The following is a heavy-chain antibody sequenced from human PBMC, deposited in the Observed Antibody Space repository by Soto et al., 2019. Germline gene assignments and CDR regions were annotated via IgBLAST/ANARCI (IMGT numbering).Heavy chain of an antibody. J-gene: IGHJ4*02. D-gene: IGHD6-19*01. CDR2: IKSKTDGGTT. Sequence: EVQLVESGGGLVKPGGSLRLSCAASGFTFSNAWMNWVRQAPGKGLEWVGRIKSKTDGGTTDYAAPVKGRFTISRDDSKNTLYLQMNSLKTEDTAVYYCTTDLGSGWYREDYWGQGTLVTVSS. V-gene: IGHV3-15*07. CDR1: GFTFSNAW. CDR3: TTDLGSGWYREDY.